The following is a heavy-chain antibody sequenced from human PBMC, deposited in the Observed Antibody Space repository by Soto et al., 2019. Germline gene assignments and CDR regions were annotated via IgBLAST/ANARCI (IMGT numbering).Heavy chain of an antibody. D-gene: IGHD1-26*01. CDR1: GFTFSGSA. J-gene: IGHJ4*02. CDR3: TSPTAVGSVYYFDY. Sequence: EVQLVESGGGVVQPGGSLKLSCAASGFTFSGSAMHWVRQASGKGLEWVGRIRSKANSYATAYAASVKGRFTISRDDSKNTAYLQMNSLKTEDTAVYYCTSPTAVGSVYYFDYWGQGTLVTVSS. V-gene: IGHV3-73*01. CDR2: IRSKANSYAT.